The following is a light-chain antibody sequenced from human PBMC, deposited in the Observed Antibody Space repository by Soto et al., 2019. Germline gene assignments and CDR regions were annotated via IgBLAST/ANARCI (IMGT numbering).Light chain of an antibody. V-gene: IGKV3-11*01. J-gene: IGKJ1*01. Sequence: EIVLTQSPGTLSLSPGERATLSCRASQSVSSYLVWYQQKPGQAPRLLIYDASNRATGIPARFSGSGSGTDFTLTISSLEPEDFALYYCHQRQSWPRTFGQGTKVDIK. CDR3: HQRQSWPRT. CDR2: DAS. CDR1: QSVSSY.